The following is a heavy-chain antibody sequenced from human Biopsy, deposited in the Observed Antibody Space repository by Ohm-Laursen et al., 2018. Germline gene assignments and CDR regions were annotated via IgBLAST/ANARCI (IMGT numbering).Heavy chain of an antibody. CDR3: ARGDYFDSNGYFWFDP. D-gene: IGHD3-22*01. J-gene: IGHJ5*02. CDR2: IFNSANT. V-gene: IGHV4-31*01. Sequence: TLSLTCTVSGGSISSGGSYWSWIRQRPGKGLEWIGYIFNSANTNYNPSLKNLITISGDTSKNQFSLKLNSVTAADTAVYYCARGDYFDSNGYFWFDPWGQGTLVTVSS. CDR1: GGSISSGGSY.